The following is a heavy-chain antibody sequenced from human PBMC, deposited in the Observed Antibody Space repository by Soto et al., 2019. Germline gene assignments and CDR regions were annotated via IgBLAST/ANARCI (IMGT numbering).Heavy chain of an antibody. J-gene: IGHJ4*02. Sequence: SCAVSGFTFSSYLMHWVRQVPGKGLTWVSRISDDGSTATYADSVKGRFVISRDNAKNSLYLEMNTLRVDDSGLYYCARGPRVSSTGTGAHWGRGTLVTVSS. V-gene: IGHV3-74*01. D-gene: IGHD1-1*01. CDR2: ISDDGSTA. CDR3: ARGPRVSSTGTGAH. CDR1: GFTFSSYL.